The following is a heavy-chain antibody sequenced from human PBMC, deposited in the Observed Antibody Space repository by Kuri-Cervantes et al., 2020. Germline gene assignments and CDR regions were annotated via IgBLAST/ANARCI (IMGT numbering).Heavy chain of an antibody. Sequence: ASVKICCKASGGTFSSYAISWVRQAPGQGLEWMGWMNPNSGNTGYAQKFQGRVTMTRNTSISTAYMELSSLRSEDTAVYYCARGYSSSWYGSRRALEYYYYGMDVWGQGTTVTVSS. V-gene: IGHV1-8*02. CDR1: GGTFSSYA. J-gene: IGHJ6*02. D-gene: IGHD6-13*01. CDR2: MNPNSGNT. CDR3: ARGYSSSWYGSRRALEYYYYGMDV.